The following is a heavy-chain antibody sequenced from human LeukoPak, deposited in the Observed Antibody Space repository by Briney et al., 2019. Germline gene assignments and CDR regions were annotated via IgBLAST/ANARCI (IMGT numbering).Heavy chain of an antibody. Sequence: SETLSLTCAVYGGSFSGYYWSWIRQPPGKGPEWIGEINHSGSTNYNPSLKSRVSISLDTSKNQFSLKLSSVTAADTAAYYCARAISGSYRRGGFFQYWGQGTLVTVSS. D-gene: IGHD1-26*01. CDR3: ARAISGSYRRGGFFQY. J-gene: IGHJ1*01. V-gene: IGHV4-34*01. CDR1: GGSFSGYY. CDR2: INHSGST.